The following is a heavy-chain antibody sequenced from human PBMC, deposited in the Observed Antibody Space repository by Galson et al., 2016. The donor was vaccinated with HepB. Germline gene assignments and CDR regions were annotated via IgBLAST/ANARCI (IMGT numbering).Heavy chain of an antibody. CDR3: AGDLKRGYDILTGYGY. J-gene: IGHJ4*02. D-gene: IGHD3-9*01. CDR2: ISYDGSNK. V-gene: IGHV3-30-3*01. CDR1: GFTFSRYA. Sequence: SLRLSCAASGFTFSRYAMHWVRQAPGKGLECVAVISYDGSNKYYADSVKGRFTISRDNSKNTLFLQMNSLTTDDTAVYYCAGDLKRGYDILTGYGYWGQGTLVTVSS.